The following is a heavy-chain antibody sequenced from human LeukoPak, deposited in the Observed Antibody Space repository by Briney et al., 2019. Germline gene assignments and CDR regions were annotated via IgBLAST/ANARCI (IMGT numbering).Heavy chain of an antibody. J-gene: IGHJ1*01. V-gene: IGHV4-31*03. Sequence: SQTLSLTCTVSGGSISSGGYYWSWIRQHPGKGLEWIGYIYYSGSTYYNPSLKSRVTISVDTSKNQVSLKLSSVTAADTAVYYCARGAYCSSTSCYKEYFQHWGQGTLVTVSS. CDR1: GGSISSGGYY. CDR3: ARGAYCSSTSCYKEYFQH. D-gene: IGHD2-2*02. CDR2: IYYSGST.